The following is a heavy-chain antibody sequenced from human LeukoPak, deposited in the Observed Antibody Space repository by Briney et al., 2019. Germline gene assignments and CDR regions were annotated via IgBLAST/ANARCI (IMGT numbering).Heavy chain of an antibody. D-gene: IGHD3-10*01. V-gene: IGHV3-21*01. J-gene: IGHJ4*02. CDR3: AKDMGLLWFGEQGYFDY. Sequence: TGGSLRLSCAASGFTFSSYSMNWVRQAPGKGLEWVSSISSSSSYIYYADSVKGRFTISRDNAKNSLYLKMNSMRAEDTALYYCAKDMGLLWFGEQGYFDYWGQGTLVTVSS. CDR2: ISSSSSYI. CDR1: GFTFSSYS.